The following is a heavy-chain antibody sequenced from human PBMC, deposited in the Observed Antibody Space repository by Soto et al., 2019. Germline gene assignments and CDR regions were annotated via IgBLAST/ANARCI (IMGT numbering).Heavy chain of an antibody. Sequence: GSLRLSCAASGFTFSSYAMSWVRQAPGKGLEWVSAISGSGGSTYYADSVKGRFTISRDNSKNTLYLQMNSLRAEDTAVYYCAKDLSGYDYYYYGMDVWGQGTTVTVSS. CDR1: GFTFSSYA. CDR2: ISGSGGST. D-gene: IGHD5-12*01. CDR3: AKDLSGYDYYYYGMDV. J-gene: IGHJ6*02. V-gene: IGHV3-23*01.